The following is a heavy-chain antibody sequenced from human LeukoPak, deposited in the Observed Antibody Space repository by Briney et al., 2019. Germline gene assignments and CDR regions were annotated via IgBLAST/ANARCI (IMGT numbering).Heavy chain of an antibody. Sequence: GGSLRPSCAASGFSVNSNYMSWVRQAPGKGLEWVLVIYSGGSTYYADSVKGRFTISRHISKNTLYLQMNSLRAEDTAVYYCARAGPYDAFDIWGQGTMVTVSS. CDR1: GFSVNSNY. D-gene: IGHD1-14*01. CDR2: IYSGGST. V-gene: IGHV3-53*04. CDR3: ARAGPYDAFDI. J-gene: IGHJ3*02.